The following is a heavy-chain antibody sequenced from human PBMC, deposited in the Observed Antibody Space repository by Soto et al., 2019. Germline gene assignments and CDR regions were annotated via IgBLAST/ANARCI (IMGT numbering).Heavy chain of an antibody. CDR2: FDAENAET. CDR1: GSSLSELS. CDR3: TSDWDTTMTFEH. Sequence: ASVMSSCTRSGSSLSELSIHWVRQAPGKGLEWMGGFDAENAETIIYSQKFQGRLTMTEDTSTDTAYMELSSLRSEDTAVYYCTSDWDTTMTFEHWGQGSLGTVAS. J-gene: IGHJ4*02. V-gene: IGHV1-24*01. D-gene: IGHD3-16*01.